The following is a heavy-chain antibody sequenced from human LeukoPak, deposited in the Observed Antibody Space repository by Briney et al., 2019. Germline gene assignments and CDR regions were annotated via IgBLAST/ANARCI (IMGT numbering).Heavy chain of an antibody. CDR3: AELGITMIGGV. J-gene: IGHJ6*04. CDR1: GFTFSSYE. Sequence: PGGSLRLSCAASGFTFSSYEMNWLRQAPGKGLEGVSYISSSGSTIYYADSVKGRFTISRDNAKNSLYLQMNSLRAEDTAVCYCAELGITMIGGVWGKGTTVTIYS. CDR2: ISSSGSTI. V-gene: IGHV3-48*03. D-gene: IGHD3-10*02.